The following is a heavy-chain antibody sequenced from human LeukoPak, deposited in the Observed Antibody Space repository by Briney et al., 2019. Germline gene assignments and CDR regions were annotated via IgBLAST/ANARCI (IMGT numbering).Heavy chain of an antibody. V-gene: IGHV1-69*05. CDR2: IIPIFVTA. CDR1: GGTFSSYV. Sequence: ASVKVSCKASGGTFSSYVISWVRQAPGQGLEWMGGIIPIFVTANYAQKFQGGGTITTDESTSKAYMELSSLRSEDTAVYYCARGMYYYGSGRPPSPVYYYYYMDVWGKGTTVTVSS. CDR3: ARGMYYYGSGRPPSPVYYYYYMDV. J-gene: IGHJ6*03. D-gene: IGHD3-10*01.